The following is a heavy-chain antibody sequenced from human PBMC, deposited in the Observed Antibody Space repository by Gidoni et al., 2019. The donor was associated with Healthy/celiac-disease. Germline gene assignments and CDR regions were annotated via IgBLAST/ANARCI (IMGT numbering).Heavy chain of an antibody. V-gene: IGHV3-23*01. J-gene: IGHJ3*02. D-gene: IGHD3-22*01. CDR2: ISGSGGST. CDR1: GFPFSSYA. CDR3: AKDLRMVIKLPDAFDI. Sequence: EVQLLESGGGLVQPGGFLRLPCAASGFPFSSYAMSWVGQAPGKGLEWVSAISGSGGSTYYADSVKGRFTISRDNSKNTLYLQMNSLRAEDTAVYYCAKDLRMVIKLPDAFDIWGQGTMVTVSS.